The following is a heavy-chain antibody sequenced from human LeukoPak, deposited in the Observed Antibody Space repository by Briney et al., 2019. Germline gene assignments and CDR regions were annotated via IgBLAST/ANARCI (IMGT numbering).Heavy chain of an antibody. CDR1: GFTFSSYN. CDR3: AKYRAIAVAGARSFDP. D-gene: IGHD6-19*01. CDR2: ISSGSTTI. V-gene: IGHV3-48*01. J-gene: IGHJ5*02. Sequence: PGGSLRLSCAASGFTFSSYNMNWVRQAPGKGLEWVSHISSGSTTIYYADSVKGRFTISRDNAKNSLFLQMNSLRAEDTAVYYCAKYRAIAVAGARSFDPWGQGTLVTVSS.